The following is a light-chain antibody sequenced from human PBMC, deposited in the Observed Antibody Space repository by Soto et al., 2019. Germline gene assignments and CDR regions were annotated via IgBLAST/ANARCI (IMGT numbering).Light chain of an antibody. J-gene: IGLJ1*01. V-gene: IGLV2-14*01. Sequence: QSALTQPASVSGSPGQSIAISCTGSSSDVGIYNYVSWYQQHRGKVPKLIIYEVTNRPSGVSNRFSGSKSANTASLTISGPQAEDEADNNCPPYTPRGTRVFGTGTKLPAL. CDR2: EVT. CDR3: PPYTPRGTRV. CDR1: SSDVGIYNY.